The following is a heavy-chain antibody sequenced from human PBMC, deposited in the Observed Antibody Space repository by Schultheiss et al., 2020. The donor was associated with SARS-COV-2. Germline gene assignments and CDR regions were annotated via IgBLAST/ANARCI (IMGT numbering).Heavy chain of an antibody. CDR3: ARDTHMTRGPLDAFDI. Sequence: SVKVSCKASGGTFSSYAISWVRQAPGQGLEWMGGIIPIFGTANYAQKFQGRVTITADESTSTAYMELSSLRSEDTAVYYCARDTHMTRGPLDAFDIWGQGTMVTVSS. CDR2: IIPIFGTA. V-gene: IGHV1-69*13. D-gene: IGHD3-10*01. CDR1: GGTFSSYA. J-gene: IGHJ3*02.